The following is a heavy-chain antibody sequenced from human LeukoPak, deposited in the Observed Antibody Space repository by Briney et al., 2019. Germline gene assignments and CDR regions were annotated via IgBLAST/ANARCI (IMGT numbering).Heavy chain of an antibody. Sequence: PSETLSLTCPVSGGSISSYYWSWIRPPPGKGLEWIAYISDIGSINYNPSLKSRVTISLDTSKNQFSLKLSSVTAADPAVYYCAGHHPRNTVDFWGQGTLVTVSS. D-gene: IGHD2-8*02. V-gene: IGHV4-59*08. CDR1: GGSISSYY. CDR3: AGHHPRNTVDF. J-gene: IGHJ4*02. CDR2: ISDIGSI.